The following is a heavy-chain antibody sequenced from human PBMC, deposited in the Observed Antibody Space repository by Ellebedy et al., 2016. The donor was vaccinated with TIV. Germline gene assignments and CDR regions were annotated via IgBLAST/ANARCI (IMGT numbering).Heavy chain of an antibody. D-gene: IGHD3-22*01. CDR3: ARRGSSGYYPLYYFDY. CDR2: INPSGGST. J-gene: IGHJ4*02. CDR1: GYTFTSYY. Sequence: AASVKVSCKASGYTFTSYYMHWVRQAPGQGLEWMGIINPSGGSTSYAQKFQGRVTMTRDTSTSTVYMELSSLRSEDTAVYYCARRGSSGYYPLYYFDYWGQGTLVTVSS. V-gene: IGHV1-46*01.